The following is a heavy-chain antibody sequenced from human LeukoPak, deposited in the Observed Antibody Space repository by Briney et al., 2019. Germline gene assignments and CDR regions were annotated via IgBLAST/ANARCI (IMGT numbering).Heavy chain of an antibody. CDR2: ISSSGSTI. CDR3: ARVSSTDAFDI. Sequence: GGSLRLSCAASRFTFSDYYMSWIRQAPGKGLEWVSYISSSGSTIYYADSVKGRFTISRDNAKNSLYLQMNSLRAEDTAVYYCARVSSTDAFDIWGQGTMVTVSS. CDR1: RFTFSDYY. D-gene: IGHD2-2*01. V-gene: IGHV3-11*04. J-gene: IGHJ3*02.